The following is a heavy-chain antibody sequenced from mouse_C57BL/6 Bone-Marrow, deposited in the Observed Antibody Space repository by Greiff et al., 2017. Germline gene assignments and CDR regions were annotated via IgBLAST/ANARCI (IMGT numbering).Heavy chain of an antibody. CDR3: ARDCYYVLWFAY. CDR2: IWSGGST. J-gene: IGHJ3*01. D-gene: IGHD2-3*01. CDR1: GFSLTSYG. V-gene: IGHV2-2*01. Sequence: VKLVESGPGLVQPSQSLSITCTVSGFSLTSYGVHWVRQSPGKGLEWLGVIWSGGSTDYNAAFISRLSISKDNSKSQVFFKMNSLQDDDTAIYYCARDCYYVLWFAYWGQGTLVTVSA.